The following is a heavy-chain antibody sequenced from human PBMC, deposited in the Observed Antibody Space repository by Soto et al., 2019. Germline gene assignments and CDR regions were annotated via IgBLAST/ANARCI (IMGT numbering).Heavy chain of an antibody. CDR2: ISSSSSTI. D-gene: IGHD3-9*01. CDR1: GFTFRSYS. CDR3: ARGRYFDWFDY. V-gene: IGHV3-48*01. J-gene: IGHJ4*02. Sequence: GGSLRLSCAASGFTFRSYSMNWVRQAPGKGLEWVSYISSSSSTIYYADSVKGRFTISRDNAKNSQYLQMNSLRAEVTAVYYCARGRYFDWFDYWGQGT.